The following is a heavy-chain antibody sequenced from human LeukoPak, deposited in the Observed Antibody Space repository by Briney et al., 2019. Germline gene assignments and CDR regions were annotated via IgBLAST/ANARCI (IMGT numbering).Heavy chain of an antibody. CDR2: ISHSGST. J-gene: IGHJ4*02. CDR3: VTYYYGSSAPKRNY. D-gene: IGHD3-22*01. V-gene: IGHV4-39*07. Sequence: KPSETLSLTCAVSGGSIISSNYYWGWIRQPPGKGLEWIGEISHSGSTTYNPSLRSRVTISGDTSKKQFSLKLSSVTAADTAVYYCVTYYYGSSAPKRNYWGQGILVTVSS. CDR1: GGSIISSNYY.